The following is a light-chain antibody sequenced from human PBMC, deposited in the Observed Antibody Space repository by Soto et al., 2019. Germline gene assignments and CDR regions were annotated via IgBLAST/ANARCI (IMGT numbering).Light chain of an antibody. CDR2: QND. J-gene: IGLJ3*02. V-gene: IGLV1-47*01. CDR1: TSNIGTNY. CDR3: AGWDESLSGV. Sequence: QSVLTQPPSVSGTPGQTVTISCSGGTSNIGTNYVSWFQHLPGTAPKLLIYQNDQRPSGVPERFSASKSGTSASLAINGLRPEDEADYYCAGWDESLSGVFGGGTQLTVL.